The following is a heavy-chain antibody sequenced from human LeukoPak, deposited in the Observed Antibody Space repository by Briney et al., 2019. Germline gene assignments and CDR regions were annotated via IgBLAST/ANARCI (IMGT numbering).Heavy chain of an antibody. CDR3: ARNPAGIGDY. J-gene: IGHJ4*02. Sequence: GGSLGLSCAASGFTFSSFSMNWVRQAPGKGLEWVSFITSSSSTIYYADSVKGRFTVSRDNAKNSLYLQMSNLRDEDTAVYYCARNPAGIGDYWGQGTLVTVSS. V-gene: IGHV3-48*02. CDR1: GFTFSSFS. D-gene: IGHD1-26*01. CDR2: ITSSSSTI.